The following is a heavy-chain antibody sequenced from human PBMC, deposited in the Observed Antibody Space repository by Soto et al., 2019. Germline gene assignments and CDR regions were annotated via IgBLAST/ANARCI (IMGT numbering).Heavy chain of an antibody. J-gene: IGHJ4*02. D-gene: IGHD1-26*01. CDR1: GYTFITYW. V-gene: IGHV1-46*03. Sequence: QVQLVQSGAEVKKPGASVKLSCKASGYTFITYWMHWVRQAPGQGLEWMGLIKPRGGDTTYAQGFQGRVTMTRDTSTSTVYMELTSLTSEDTAVYYCTTGGGKSYDHWGQGTPATVSS. CDR2: IKPRGGDT. CDR3: TTGGGKSYDH.